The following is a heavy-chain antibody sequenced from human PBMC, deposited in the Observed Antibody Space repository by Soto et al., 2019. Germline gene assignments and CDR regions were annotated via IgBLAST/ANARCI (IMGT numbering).Heavy chain of an antibody. J-gene: IGHJ6*01. Sequence: QVQLVQSGAEVKKPGSSVKVSCKASGGTISSNAISWVRQAPGQGLEWMGGIIPMFGTVNYAQKFQGRDTITADDSTSTAYMELRSLRSEDTAVYYCARDGVQPARVSSGMDVWGQGTTVTVFS. CDR1: GGTISSNA. CDR2: IIPMFGTV. V-gene: IGHV1-69*12. D-gene: IGHD2-2*01. CDR3: ARDGVQPARVSSGMDV.